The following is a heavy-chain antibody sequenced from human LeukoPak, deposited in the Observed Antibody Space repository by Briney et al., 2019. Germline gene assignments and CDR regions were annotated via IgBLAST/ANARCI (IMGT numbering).Heavy chain of an antibody. CDR1: GGSITCCY. Sequence: SETLSLTCTVSGGSITCCYWYWLRQPAGRGLEWIGRLSSSGTTYNPSLKSRVTMSLDTSKNQFSLRLRSVTAADTAVYYCARDQGIGVYWYWYFDLWGRGTLITVSS. CDR2: LSSSGTT. V-gene: IGHV4-4*07. J-gene: IGHJ2*01. D-gene: IGHD2-8*02. CDR3: ARDQGIGVYWYWYFDL.